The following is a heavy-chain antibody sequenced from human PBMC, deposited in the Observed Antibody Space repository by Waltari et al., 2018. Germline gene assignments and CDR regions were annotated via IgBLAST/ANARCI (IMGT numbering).Heavy chain of an antibody. Sequence: QVQLQESGPGLVKPSETLSLTCPVSGGSISSYYWSWIRQPPGKGLEWIGYIYYSGSTNYNPSLKSRVTISVDTSKNQFSLKLSSVTAADTAVYYCARDFSHGDYPWYYYYYGMDVWGQGTTVTVSS. CDR3: ARDFSHGDYPWYYYYYGMDV. CDR2: IYYSGST. J-gene: IGHJ6*02. V-gene: IGHV4-59*01. D-gene: IGHD4-17*01. CDR1: GGSISSYY.